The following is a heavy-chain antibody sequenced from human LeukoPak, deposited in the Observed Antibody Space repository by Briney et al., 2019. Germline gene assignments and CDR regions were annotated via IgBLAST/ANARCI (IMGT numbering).Heavy chain of an antibody. D-gene: IGHD6-6*01. J-gene: IGHJ4*02. V-gene: IGHV4-31*03. CDR3: AGIERSSYSLGFDY. CDR2: IYYSGTS. CDR1: GGSISSGGYY. Sequence: PSETLSLTCTVSGGSISSGGYYWSWIRQHPGKGLEWIGHIYYSGTSFYNPSLTSRVTISVDTSKNQFSLKLTSVNDADTAVYYCAGIERSSYSLGFDYWGQGTLVTVSS.